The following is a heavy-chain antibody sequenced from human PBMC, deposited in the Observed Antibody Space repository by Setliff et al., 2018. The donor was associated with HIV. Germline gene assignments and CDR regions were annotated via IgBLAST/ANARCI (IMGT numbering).Heavy chain of an antibody. V-gene: IGHV4-39*01. CDR2: GYYRGST. CDR3: ARSSRGSLRDLDY. D-gene: IGHD2-21*02. CDR1: GGSISSSSYY. Sequence: VTLSLPCTVPGGSISSSSYYWGWIRQPPGKGLEWIGCGYYRGSTHYDPSLKSRVSISVGASKNQFSLRLNSVTVADTAVYFCARSSRGSLRDLDYWGPGTLVTVSS. J-gene: IGHJ4*02.